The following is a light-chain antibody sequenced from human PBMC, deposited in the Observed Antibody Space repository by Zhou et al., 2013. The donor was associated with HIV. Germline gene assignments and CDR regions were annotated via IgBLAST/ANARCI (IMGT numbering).Light chain of an antibody. V-gene: IGKV1-12*02. CDR2: SAT. CDR3: QHYYSYPFT. J-gene: IGKJ3*01. Sequence: DIQMTQSPSSVSASVGDRVTITCRASQDINTWLAWYQQKPGKVPKLLIYSATILQSGVPSTFSGSGSGSDFNLTISCLQSEDFATYYCQHYYSYPFTFGPGTKVDIK. CDR1: QDINTW.